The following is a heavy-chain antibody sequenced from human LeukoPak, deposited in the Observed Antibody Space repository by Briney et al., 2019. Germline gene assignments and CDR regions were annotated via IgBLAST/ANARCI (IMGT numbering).Heavy chain of an antibody. V-gene: IGHV4-59*08. CDR1: GGSISGYY. CDR2: IYLIGCT. CDR3: ARYISSGLDY. Sequence: ADTLSLTCTVSGGSISGYYWSWIRQPPGKGLEWIGHIYLIGCTSYNPSLKSRVTISVDTSKNQFSLKLSYVNAADTAVYYCARYISSGLDYWGQGTLVAVSS. D-gene: IGHD6-6*01. J-gene: IGHJ4*02.